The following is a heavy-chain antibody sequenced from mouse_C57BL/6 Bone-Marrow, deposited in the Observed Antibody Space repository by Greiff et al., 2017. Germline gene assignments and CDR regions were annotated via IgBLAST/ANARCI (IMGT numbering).Heavy chain of an antibody. V-gene: IGHV14-4*01. CDR3: TPLITTVVDTFDY. CDR2: IEPENGDT. D-gene: IGHD1-1*01. J-gene: IGHJ2*01. Sequence: EVQLQQSGAELVRPGASVKLSCTASGFNIKDDYMHWVKQRPEQGLEWIGWIEPENGDTEYASKFQGKATITADTSSNTAYLQLSSLTSEDTAVSFCTPLITTVVDTFDYWGQGTTLTVSS. CDR1: GFNIKDDY.